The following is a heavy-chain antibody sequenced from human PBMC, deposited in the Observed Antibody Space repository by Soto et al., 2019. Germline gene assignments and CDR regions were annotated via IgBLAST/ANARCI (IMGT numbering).Heavy chain of an antibody. J-gene: IGHJ5*02. CDR2: INAGNGNT. CDR1: GYTFSRSA. Sequence: QVQLVQSGAEVKKPGASVKVSCKASGYTFSRSAMHWVRQAPGQRLEWMGWINAGNGNTKYSQKFQGRVTLTRDTCASIAYMELSSLRSENTAVYYCASGYSCGPNWFDPWGQGTLVTVSS. V-gene: IGHV1-3*01. D-gene: IGHD5-18*01. CDR3: ASGYSCGPNWFDP.